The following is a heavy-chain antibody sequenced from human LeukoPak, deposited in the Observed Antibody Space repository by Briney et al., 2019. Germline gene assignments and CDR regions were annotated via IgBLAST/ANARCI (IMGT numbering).Heavy chain of an antibody. CDR2: INWNGGSR. Sequence: GGSLRLSCAASGFKFDDYGMSWVRQVPGKGLEWVSGINWNGGSRGYADSVKGRFTISRDNAKNSLYLQMNSLRAEDTAVYYCAKGWESLTTWIQLWLGTLDYWGQGTLVTVSS. D-gene: IGHD5-18*01. J-gene: IGHJ4*02. CDR1: GFKFDDYG. CDR3: AKGWESLTTWIQLWLGTLDY. V-gene: IGHV3-20*04.